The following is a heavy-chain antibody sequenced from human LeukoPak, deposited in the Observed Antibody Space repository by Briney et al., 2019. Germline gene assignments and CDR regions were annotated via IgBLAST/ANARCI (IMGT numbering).Heavy chain of an antibody. CDR3: ARNYYDSSGYYGMDV. D-gene: IGHD3-22*01. CDR1: GRSISSYY. J-gene: IGHJ6*02. V-gene: IGHV4-59*01. CDR2: IYYSGST. Sequence: SETLSLTCTVPGRSISSYYWSWIRQPPGKGLEWIGYIYYSGSTNYNPSLKSRVTISVDTSKNQFSLKLSSVTAADTAVYYCARNYYDSSGYYGMDVWVQGTTVTVSS.